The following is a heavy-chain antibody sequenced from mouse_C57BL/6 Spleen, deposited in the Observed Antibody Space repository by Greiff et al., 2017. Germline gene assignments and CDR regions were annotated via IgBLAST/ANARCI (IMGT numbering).Heavy chain of an antibody. CDR2: LSDGGSYT. D-gene: IGHD1-1*01. CDR1: GFTFSSYA. CDR3: ARDRDYYYGSSYYFDY. Sequence: EVKLVESGGGLVKPGGSLKLSCAASGFTFSSYAMSWVRQTPEKRLEWVATLSDGGSYTYYPDNVKGRFTLSRDNAKNNLYLQMSHLKSEDTAMYYCARDRDYYYGSSYYFDYWGQGTTLTVSS. J-gene: IGHJ2*01. V-gene: IGHV5-4*01.